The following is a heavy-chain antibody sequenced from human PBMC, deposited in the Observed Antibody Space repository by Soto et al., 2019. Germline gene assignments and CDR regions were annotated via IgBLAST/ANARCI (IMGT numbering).Heavy chain of an antibody. D-gene: IGHD6-13*01. CDR1: GGSISSSSYY. J-gene: IGHJ4*02. V-gene: IGHV4-39*01. Sequence: QLQLQESGPGLVKPSETLSLTCTVSGGSISSSSYYGGWIRQPPGKGLEWIGSIYYSGSTYYNPSLKSRVTISVDTSKNQFSLKLSSVTAADTAVYYCARISSSWYYFDYWGQGTLVTVSS. CDR2: IYYSGST. CDR3: ARISSSWYYFDY.